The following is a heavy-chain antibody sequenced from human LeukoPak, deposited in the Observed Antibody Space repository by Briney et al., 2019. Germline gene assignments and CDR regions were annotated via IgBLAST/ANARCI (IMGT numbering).Heavy chain of an antibody. CDR1: GFTFSSYW. J-gene: IGHJ6*04. CDR3: VELGITMIGGV. V-gene: IGHV3-7*01. CDR2: IKQDGSEK. Sequence: GGSLRLSCAASGFTFSSYWLTWVRQAPGKGLEWVANIKQDGSEKYYVDSVKGRFTISRDNAKNSLYLHMNSLRAEDTAVYYCVELGITMIGGVWGKGTTVTISS. D-gene: IGHD3-10*02.